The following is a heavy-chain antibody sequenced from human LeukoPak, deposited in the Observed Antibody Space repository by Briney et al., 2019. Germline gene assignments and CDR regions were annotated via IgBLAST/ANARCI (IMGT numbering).Heavy chain of an antibody. CDR3: ARDNSQVQPPDYYYYYGMDV. D-gene: IGHD2-21*01. V-gene: IGHV7-4-1*02. CDR2: INTNTGNP. CDR1: GYTFTSYY. J-gene: IGHJ6*02. Sequence: ASVKVSCTASGYTFTSYYMHWVRQAPGQGLEWMGWINTNTGNPTYAQGFTGRFVFSLDTSVSTAYLQISSLKAEDTAVYYCARDNSQVQPPDYYYYYGMDVWGQGTTVTVSS.